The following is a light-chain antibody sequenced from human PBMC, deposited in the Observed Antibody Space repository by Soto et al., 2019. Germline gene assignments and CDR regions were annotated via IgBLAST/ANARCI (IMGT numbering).Light chain of an antibody. CDR2: SDN. CDR1: NPNIGRNT. V-gene: IGLV1-44*01. CDR3: AAWDESPNVPV. Sequence: QSVLTQPPSASGTPGQRVTISCSGSNPNIGRNTVNWYQQFPVAAPNLLIHSDNQRPSGVPDRFSGSRSGTSASLAISGLQSEDEADYYCAAWDESPNVPVFGGGTKLTVL. J-gene: IGLJ3*02.